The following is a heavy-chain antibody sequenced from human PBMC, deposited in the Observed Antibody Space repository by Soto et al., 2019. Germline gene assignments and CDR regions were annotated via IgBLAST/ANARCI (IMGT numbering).Heavy chain of an antibody. D-gene: IGHD6-13*01. V-gene: IGHV4-34*01. CDR2: INHSGST. CDR1: GGSFSGYY. CDR3: ARDPFTIAAAGSSYYYYYGMDV. Sequence: QVQLQQWGAGLLKPSETLSLTCAVYGGSFSGYYWSWIRQPPGKGLEWIGEINHSGSTNYNPSLKSRVTISVDTSKNQFSLKLSSVTAADTAVYYCARDPFTIAAAGSSYYYYYGMDVWGQGTTVTVSS. J-gene: IGHJ6*02.